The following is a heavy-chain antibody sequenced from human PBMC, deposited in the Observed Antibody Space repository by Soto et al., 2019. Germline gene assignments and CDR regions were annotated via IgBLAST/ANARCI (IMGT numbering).Heavy chain of an antibody. Sequence: PSETLSLTCAVYGGSFSGYYLTWIRQPPGTGLEWIGEINHSGSTNYNPSLKSRVTISVDTSKNQFSLKLTSVTAADTAVYYCARDKITGVFDYWGQGTLVTVSS. CDR2: INHSGST. V-gene: IGHV4-34*01. D-gene: IGHD2-8*02. CDR1: GGSFSGYY. CDR3: ARDKITGVFDY. J-gene: IGHJ4*02.